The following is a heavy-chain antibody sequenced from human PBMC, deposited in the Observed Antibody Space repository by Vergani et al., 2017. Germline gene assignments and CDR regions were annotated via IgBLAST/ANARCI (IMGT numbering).Heavy chain of an antibody. J-gene: IGHJ6*02. Sequence: LVESGGGLVKRGGSVRLSCAASGFSFSGYTLNWVRQAPGKGLEWVSSISRRSSNIYYAESVKGRFTISRDNAKNSLYLEMNSLRAEDTGLYYCARDRKELRTHDQEYYYYGMDVWGQGTAVTVSS. CDR3: ARDRKELRTHDQEYYYYGMDV. CDR2: ISRRSSNI. CDR1: GFSFSGYT. V-gene: IGHV3-21*01. D-gene: IGHD7-27*01.